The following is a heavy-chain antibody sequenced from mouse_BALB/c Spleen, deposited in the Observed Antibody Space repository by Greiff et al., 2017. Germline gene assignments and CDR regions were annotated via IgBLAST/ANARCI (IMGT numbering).Heavy chain of an antibody. D-gene: IGHD1-1*01. CDR3: ARDQGYGSSYYAMDY. Sequence: QVQLKESGPGLVASSQSLSITCTVSGFSLTGYGVNWVRQPPGKGLEWLGMIWGDGSTDYNSALKSRLSISKDNSKSQVFLKMNSLQTDDTARYYCARDQGYGSSYYAMDYWGQGTSVTVSS. CDR1: GFSLTGYG. CDR2: IWGDGST. J-gene: IGHJ4*01. V-gene: IGHV2-6-7*01.